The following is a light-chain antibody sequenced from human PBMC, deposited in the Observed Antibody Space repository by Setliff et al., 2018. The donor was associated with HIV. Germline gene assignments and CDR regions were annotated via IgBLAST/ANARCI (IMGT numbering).Light chain of an antibody. CDR2: DVT. CDR1: SSDVGGYNS. CDR3: SSYTSTRALL. V-gene: IGLV2-14*03. J-gene: IGLJ2*01. Sequence: QSALTQPASVSGSPGQSVTISCTGTSSDVGGYNSVSWYQQHPGKTPELLIYDVTNRPSGVSDRFSGSKSGNTASLTISGLQPEDEADYYCSSYTSTRALLFGGGTKVTVL.